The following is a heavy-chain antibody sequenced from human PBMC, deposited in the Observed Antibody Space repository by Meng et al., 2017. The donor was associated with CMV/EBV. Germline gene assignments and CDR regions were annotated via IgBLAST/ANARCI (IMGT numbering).Heavy chain of an antibody. Sequence: SETLSLTCTVSGGSISSYYWSWIRQPPGKGLEWIGYIYYSGSTNYNPSLKSRVTISVDTSKNQFSLKLSSVTAADTAVYYCATSSYDYVWGSCRSGDYYGMDVWGQGTTVTVSS. CDR1: GGSISSYY. D-gene: IGHD3-16*02. J-gene: IGHJ6*02. V-gene: IGHV4-59*01. CDR2: IYYSGST. CDR3: ATSSYDYVWGSCRSGDYYGMDV.